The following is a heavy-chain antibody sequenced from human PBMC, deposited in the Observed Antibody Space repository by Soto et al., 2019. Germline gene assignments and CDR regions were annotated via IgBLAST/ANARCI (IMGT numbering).Heavy chain of an antibody. J-gene: IGHJ4*02. V-gene: IGHV4-34*01. CDR3: ARGPPTRTRYFDWLKRYYFDY. CDR1: GGSFIGYY. CDR2: INHSGST. D-gene: IGHD3-9*01. Sequence: PSETLSLTCSFYGGSFIGYYWSWVRQPPGKWLEWIGEINHSGSTNYNPSLKSRVTISVDTSKNQFSLKLSSVTAADTAVYYCARGPPTRTRYFDWLKRYYFDYWGQGTLVTVSS.